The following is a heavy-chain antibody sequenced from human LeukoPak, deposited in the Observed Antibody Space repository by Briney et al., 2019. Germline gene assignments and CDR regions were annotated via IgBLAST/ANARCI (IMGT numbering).Heavy chain of an antibody. CDR1: GYSISSGYY. CDR2: IYHSGST. CDR3: ARDVLLWFGELEVPPDY. Sequence: PSETLSLTCTVSGYSISSGYYWGWIRQPPGKGLEWIGSIYHSGSTYYNPSLKSRVTISVDTSKNQFSLKLSSVTAADTAVYYCARDVLLWFGELEVPPDYWAQGTLVTVSS. V-gene: IGHV4-38-2*02. J-gene: IGHJ4*02. D-gene: IGHD3-10*01.